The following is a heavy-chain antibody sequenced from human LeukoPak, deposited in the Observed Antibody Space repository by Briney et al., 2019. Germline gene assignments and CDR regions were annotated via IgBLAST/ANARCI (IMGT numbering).Heavy chain of an antibody. CDR1: GGSISSYY. CDR3: ARHMTTGRLGASDI. D-gene: IGHD1-1*01. CDR2: IYYSGST. Sequence: KPSETLSLTCTVSGGSISSYYWSWIRQPPGKGLEWIGYIYYSGSTNYNPSLKSRVTISVDTSKKQFSLRLTSVTAADTAVYYCARHMTTGRLGASDIWGQGTMVTVSS. J-gene: IGHJ3*02. V-gene: IGHV4-59*08.